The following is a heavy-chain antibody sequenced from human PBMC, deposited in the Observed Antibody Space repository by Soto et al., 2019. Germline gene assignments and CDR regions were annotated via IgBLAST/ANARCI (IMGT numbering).Heavy chain of an antibody. CDR1: GGSISSSNW. CDR3: ARGLSTFSPLYD. V-gene: IGHV4-4*02. J-gene: IGHJ4*02. Sequence: QVQLQESGPGLVKPSGTLSLTCAVSGGSISSSNWWSWVRQPPGKGLEWIGEIYHSGSTNYNPSLKTRVSISVATSKYQSSLKLRSLTAAGTAVYSWARGLSTFSPLYDWGQGTLVTVSS. D-gene: IGHD3-16*01. CDR2: IYHSGST.